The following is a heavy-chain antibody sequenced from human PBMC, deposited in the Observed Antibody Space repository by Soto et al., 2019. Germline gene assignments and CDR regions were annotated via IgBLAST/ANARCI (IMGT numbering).Heavy chain of an antibody. D-gene: IGHD2-21*02. CDR3: ARDTAATAIPTPGFDY. Sequence: ASVKVSCKASGYTFTSYGISWVRQAPGQGLEWMGWISAYNGNTNYAQKLQGRVTMTTDTSTSTAYVELRSPRSDDTAVYYCARDTAATAIPTPGFDYWGQGTLVTVSS. CDR1: GYTFTSYG. J-gene: IGHJ4*02. CDR2: ISAYNGNT. V-gene: IGHV1-18*04.